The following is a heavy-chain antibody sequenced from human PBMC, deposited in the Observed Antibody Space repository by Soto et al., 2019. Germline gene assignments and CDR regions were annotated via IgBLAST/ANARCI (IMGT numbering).Heavy chain of an antibody. V-gene: IGHV3-30*18. Sequence: GGSLSLSCVASGFTFSNYAMHWVRQAPGKGLEWVALTSYDGNNEYYTDSVKGRFTISRDNSKNTLFLQMNSPRPEDTAVYYCAKDKGVFNWATSYFDYWGQGALVTVSS. D-gene: IGHD1-1*01. CDR1: GFTFSNYA. J-gene: IGHJ4*02. CDR3: AKDKGVFNWATSYFDY. CDR2: TSYDGNNE.